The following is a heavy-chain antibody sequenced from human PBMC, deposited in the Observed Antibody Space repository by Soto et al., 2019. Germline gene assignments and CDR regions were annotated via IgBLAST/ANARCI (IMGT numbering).Heavy chain of an antibody. CDR1: GYTFTSYG. CDR2: ISAYNGNT. Sequence: ASVKVSCKASGYTFTSYGISWVRQAPGQGLEWMGWISAYNGNTNYAQKLQGRVTMTTETSTGTAYMEPRSLRSDGTAVYYCAGVEPYYDFWSGYPNYYYYYMDVWGKGTTVTVSS. V-gene: IGHV1-18*01. D-gene: IGHD3-3*01. CDR3: AGVEPYYDFWSGYPNYYYYYMDV. J-gene: IGHJ6*03.